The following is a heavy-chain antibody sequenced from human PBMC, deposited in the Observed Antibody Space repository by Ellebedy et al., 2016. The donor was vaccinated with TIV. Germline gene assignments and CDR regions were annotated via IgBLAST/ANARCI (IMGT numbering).Heavy chain of an antibody. CDR1: GFTFSNYG. Sequence: PGGSLRLSCAASGFTFSNYGMHWVRQAPGKGLEWVAVIWYDGNNKYYADSVKGRFTISRDNSKNTLYLQMNSLRAEDTAVYYCVRDMRDYYYYGMDVWGQGTTVTGSS. V-gene: IGHV3-33*08. CDR3: VRDMRDYYYYGMDV. D-gene: IGHD5-24*01. CDR2: IWYDGNNK. J-gene: IGHJ6*02.